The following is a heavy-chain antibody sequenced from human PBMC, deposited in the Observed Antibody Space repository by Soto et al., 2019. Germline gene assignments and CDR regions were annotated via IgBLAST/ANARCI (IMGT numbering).Heavy chain of an antibody. Sequence: SETLSLTCTVSGGSISSSSYYWGWIRQPPGKGLEWIGTFYYSGSTYYNPSLESRVTISVDTSKNQFSLKVSSVTAADTAVYYCARLGGYCSGTSCYGYYGMDVWGQGTTVTVSS. D-gene: IGHD2-2*01. CDR1: GGSISSSSYY. J-gene: IGHJ6*02. V-gene: IGHV4-39*01. CDR3: ARLGGYCSGTSCYGYYGMDV. CDR2: FYYSGST.